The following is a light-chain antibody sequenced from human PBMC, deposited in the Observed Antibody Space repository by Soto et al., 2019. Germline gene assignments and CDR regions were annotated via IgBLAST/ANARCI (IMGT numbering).Light chain of an antibody. CDR1: QSVLHSSNNKNY. CDR2: WAS. V-gene: IGKV4-1*01. J-gene: IGKJ1*01. Sequence: DIVMTQSPDSLAVSLGERATINCKSSQSVLHSSNNKNYLAWYQQKPGQSPKLLIYWASTRESGVPDRFSGSGSGTDFTLNISSLQAEDVAVYYCQQYNSAPWTFGQGTKVEIK. CDR3: QQYNSAPWT.